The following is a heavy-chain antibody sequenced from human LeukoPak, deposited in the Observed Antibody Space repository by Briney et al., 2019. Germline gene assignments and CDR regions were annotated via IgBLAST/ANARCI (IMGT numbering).Heavy chain of an antibody. CDR3: ATDLNGGGLGYFDY. CDR2: IIPIFGTA. D-gene: IGHD2-8*01. J-gene: IGHJ4*02. Sequence: SVKVSCKASGGTFSSYAISWVRQAPGQGLEWMGGIIPIFGTANYAQKFQGRVTITTDESTSTAYMELSSLRSEDTAVYYCATDLNGGGLGYFDYWGQGTLVTVSS. CDR1: GGTFSSYA. V-gene: IGHV1-69*05.